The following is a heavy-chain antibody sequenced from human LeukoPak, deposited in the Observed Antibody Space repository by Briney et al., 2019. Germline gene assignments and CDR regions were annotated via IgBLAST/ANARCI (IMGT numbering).Heavy chain of an antibody. CDR3: ARARGSYSLDY. V-gene: IGHV3-11*01. Sequence: GGSLRLSCAASGFIFSDYYMTWIRQAPGKGLEWVSYISSSGSTMYYADSVKGRFTISRDNAKNSLYLQMNSLRAEDTALYYCARARGSYSLDYRGQGTLVTVSS. J-gene: IGHJ4*02. CDR1: GFIFSDYY. CDR2: ISSSGSTM. D-gene: IGHD1-26*01.